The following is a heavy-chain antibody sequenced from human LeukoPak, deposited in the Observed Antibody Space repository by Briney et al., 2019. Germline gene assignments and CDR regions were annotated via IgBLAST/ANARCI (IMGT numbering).Heavy chain of an antibody. Sequence: PSETLSLTCTVSDDSITIYYWSWIRQPPGKGLEWIGYIDHTGITNYNPSLESRVTISVDTSKNQFSLKLSSVTAADTAVYYCARDSSGWYHWFDPWGQGTLVTVSS. CDR2: IDHTGIT. D-gene: IGHD6-19*01. J-gene: IGHJ5*02. CDR1: DDSITIYY. CDR3: ARDSSGWYHWFDP. V-gene: IGHV4-59*01.